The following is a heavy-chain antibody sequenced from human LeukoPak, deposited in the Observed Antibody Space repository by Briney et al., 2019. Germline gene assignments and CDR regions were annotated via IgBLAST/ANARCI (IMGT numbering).Heavy chain of an antibody. CDR2: IYPDDSDT. CDR1: GYSFTSYW. CDR3: ARQRRSSGWPNDY. D-gene: IGHD6-19*01. J-gene: IGHJ4*02. Sequence: GQSLKISCKGSGYSFTSYWIAWVRQMPGKGLEWMGIIYPDDSDTRYSPSFQGQVTITADKSISTAYLQWSSLKASDNAMYYCARQRRSSGWPNDYWGQGTLVTVSS. V-gene: IGHV5-51*01.